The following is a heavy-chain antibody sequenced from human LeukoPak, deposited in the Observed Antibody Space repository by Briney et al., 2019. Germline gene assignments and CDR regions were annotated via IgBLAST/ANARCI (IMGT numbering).Heavy chain of an antibody. J-gene: IGHJ4*02. Sequence: NPSETLSLTCTVSGGSISSYYWSWIRQPPGKGLEWIGYIYYSGSTNYNPSLKSRVTISVDTSKNQFSLKLSSVTAADTAVYYCARSPKHYDFWSGYSTYFDYWGQGTLVTVSS. CDR3: ARSPKHYDFWSGYSTYFDY. V-gene: IGHV4-59*01. D-gene: IGHD3-3*01. CDR1: GGSISSYY. CDR2: IYYSGST.